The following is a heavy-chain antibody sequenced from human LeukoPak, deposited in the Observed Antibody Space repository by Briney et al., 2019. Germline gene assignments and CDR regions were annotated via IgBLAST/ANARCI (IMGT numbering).Heavy chain of an antibody. D-gene: IGHD2-2*01. V-gene: IGHV4-34*01. CDR2: INHRGTT. CDR3: ARGAFHTSSVWFDP. CDR1: GESFSHYY. J-gene: IGHJ5*02. Sequence: SETLSLTCAVSGESFSHYYWSWLRQTPGKGLEWIGEINHRGTTNYNPSLKSRAAISIDTSRNQFSLQVTSVTAADTAVFYCARGAFHTSSVWFDPWGQGTLVTVSS.